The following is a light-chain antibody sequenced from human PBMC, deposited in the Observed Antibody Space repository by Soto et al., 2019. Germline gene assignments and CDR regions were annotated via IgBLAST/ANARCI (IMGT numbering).Light chain of an antibody. V-gene: IGLV2-14*01. CDR1: SSDVGGYNY. Sequence: LTQPASVSWSPGQSITISCTGTSSDVGGYNYVSWYQQHPGKAPKLMIYEVSNRPSGVSNRFSGSKSGNTASLTISGLQAEDEADYYCSSYTSSSTPYVFGTGTKVTVL. CDR3: SSYTSSSTPYV. CDR2: EVS. J-gene: IGLJ1*01.